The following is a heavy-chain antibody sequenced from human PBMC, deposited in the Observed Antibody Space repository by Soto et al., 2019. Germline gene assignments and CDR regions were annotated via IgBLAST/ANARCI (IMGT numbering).Heavy chain of an antibody. V-gene: IGHV1-24*01. CDR2: FDPEDGET. D-gene: IGHD6-13*01. CDR1: GYTLTELS. CDR3: ATLAPVYSSSWYNWFDP. J-gene: IGHJ5*02. Sequence: ASVKVSCKVSGYTLTELSMHWVRQAPGKGLEWMGGFDPEDGETIYSQKFQGRVTMTEDTSTDTAYMELSSLRSEDTAVYYCATLAPVYSSSWYNWFDPWGQGTLVTVSS.